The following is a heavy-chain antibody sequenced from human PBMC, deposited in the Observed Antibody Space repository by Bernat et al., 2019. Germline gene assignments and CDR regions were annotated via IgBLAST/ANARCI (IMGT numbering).Heavy chain of an antibody. V-gene: IGHV3-23*01. D-gene: IGHD6-19*01. J-gene: IGHJ6*02. Sequence: EVQLLESGGGLVQPGGSLRLSCAASGFTFSSYAMSWVRQAPGKGLEWVSAISGSGGNTYYADSVKGRFTISRDNSKNTLYLQMNSLRAEDTAVYYCAKDRVAVAGTLNYYYGMDVWGQGTTVTVSS. CDR1: GFTFSSYA. CDR2: ISGSGGNT. CDR3: AKDRVAVAGTLNYYYGMDV.